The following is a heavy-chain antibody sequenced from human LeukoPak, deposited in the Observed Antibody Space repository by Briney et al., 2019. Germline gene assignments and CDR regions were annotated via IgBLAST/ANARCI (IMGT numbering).Heavy chain of an antibody. Sequence: GGSLRLSCAASGFTFSSYWMSWVRQAPGKGLEWVAHIKQDGSEKYYVDSVKGRFTISRDNAKNSLYLQMNSLRAEDTAVYYCARDGTYCSSTSCYHFDYWGQGTLVTVSS. V-gene: IGHV3-7*01. CDR3: ARDGTYCSSTSCYHFDY. CDR2: IKQDGSEK. CDR1: GFTFSSYW. D-gene: IGHD2-2*01. J-gene: IGHJ4*02.